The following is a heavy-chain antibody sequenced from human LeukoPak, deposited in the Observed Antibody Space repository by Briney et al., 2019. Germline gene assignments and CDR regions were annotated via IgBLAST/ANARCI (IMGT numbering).Heavy chain of an antibody. CDR2: IYAGGNT. J-gene: IGHJ4*02. CDR3: ARDSRYHDFWTGYVDY. D-gene: IGHD3-3*01. V-gene: IGHV4-4*07. CDR1: GGSISFYY. Sequence: PSETLSLTCTVSGGSISFYYWAWIRQSAGKGLEWIGRIYAGGNTNYNPSLKSRATLSIDTSKNQFSLMLPSVTAADTAIYYCARDSRYHDFWTGYVDYWGQGILVTVSS.